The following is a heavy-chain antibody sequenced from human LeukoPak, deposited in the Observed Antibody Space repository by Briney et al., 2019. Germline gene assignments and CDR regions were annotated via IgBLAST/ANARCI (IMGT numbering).Heavy chain of an antibody. Sequence: GGSLRLSCAASGFTFSNYGIHWVRQAPGKGLEWVGRIKSKIYGGTIDYGAPVKGRFTISRDDSRNTLYLQMNSLKIEDTAVYYCTTGGGTYQSGYWGQGALVTVSS. CDR2: IKSKIYGGTI. J-gene: IGHJ4*02. D-gene: IGHD2-2*01. CDR3: TTGGGTYQSGY. V-gene: IGHV3-15*01. CDR1: GFTFSNYG.